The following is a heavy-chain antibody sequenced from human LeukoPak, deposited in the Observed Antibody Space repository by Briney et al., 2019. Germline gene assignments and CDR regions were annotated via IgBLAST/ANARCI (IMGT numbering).Heavy chain of an antibody. D-gene: IGHD2-2*01. V-gene: IGHV1-69*06. Sequence: SVKVSCKASGGTFSSYTISWVRQAPGQGLEWMGGIIPIFGTANYAQKFQGRVTTTADKATSTAYMELSSLRSEDTAVYYCAGGRTDIVVVPATLRNYYFDYWGQGTLVTVSS. CDR3: AGGRTDIVVVPATLRNYYFDY. J-gene: IGHJ4*02. CDR2: IIPIFGTA. CDR1: GGTFSSYT.